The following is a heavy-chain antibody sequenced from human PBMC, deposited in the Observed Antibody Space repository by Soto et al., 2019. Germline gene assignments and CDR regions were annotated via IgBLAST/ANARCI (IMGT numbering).Heavy chain of an antibody. CDR3: ARTRNFDY. CDR1: GYTFTSYA. CDR2: INTGNGNT. V-gene: IGHV1-3*04. Sequence: QVQLVQSGAEVKKPGASVKVSCKASGYTFTSYAMHWVRQAPGQRLEWMGWINTGNGNTKYSQKFQGRVIITRDTSASTAYMELSSLRSEDTAVYYCARTRNFDYWGQGTLVTVSS. J-gene: IGHJ4*02.